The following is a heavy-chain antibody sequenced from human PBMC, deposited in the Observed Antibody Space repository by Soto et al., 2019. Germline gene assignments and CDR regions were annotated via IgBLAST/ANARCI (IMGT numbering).Heavy chain of an antibody. J-gene: IGHJ6*02. CDR1: GFTFSSYS. D-gene: IGHD2-21*02. CDR2: ITRNSDI. CDR3: AREETAWPLAYGLDV. V-gene: IGHV3-21*01. Sequence: GGSLRHSCAASGFTFSSYSMHWVRQAPGKGLEWVSAITRNSDIYYADSVKGRFTISRDNAQNSVSLQMDSLRAEDTAVYYCAREETAWPLAYGLDVWGQGTTVTVSS.